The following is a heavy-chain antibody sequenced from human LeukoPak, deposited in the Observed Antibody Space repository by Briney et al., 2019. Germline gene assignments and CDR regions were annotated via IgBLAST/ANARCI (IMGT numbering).Heavy chain of an antibody. CDR3: ARHSFSDFWSGYYTSDWFDP. V-gene: IGHV4-34*01. D-gene: IGHD3-3*01. Sequence: SETLSLTCAVYGGSFSGYYWSWIRQPPGKGLEWIGEINHSGSTNYNPSLKSRVTISVDTSKNQFSLKLSSVTAADTAVYYCARHSFSDFWSGYYTSDWFDPWGQGTLVTVSS. CDR1: GGSFSGYY. J-gene: IGHJ5*02. CDR2: INHSGST.